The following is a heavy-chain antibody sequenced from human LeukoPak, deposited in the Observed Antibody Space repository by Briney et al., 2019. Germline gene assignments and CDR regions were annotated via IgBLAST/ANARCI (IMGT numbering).Heavy chain of an antibody. V-gene: IGHV3-23*01. J-gene: IGHJ3*01. D-gene: IGHD6-19*01. CDR2: ISGSAGST. Sequence: GGSLRLSCAAFGFTFSNYAMSWVRQAPGKGLEWVSGISGSAGSTYYADSVKGRFSISRDNSKNTVYLQMNRLRAEDTAAYYCAKDLAYRSGWFLGAFDVWGQGTMVTVSS. CDR3: AKDLAYRSGWFLGAFDV. CDR1: GFTFSNYA.